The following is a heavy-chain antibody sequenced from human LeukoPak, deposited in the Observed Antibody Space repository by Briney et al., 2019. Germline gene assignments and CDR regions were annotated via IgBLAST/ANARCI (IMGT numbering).Heavy chain of an antibody. CDR2: IRSKADGGTT. D-gene: IGHD3-16*01. CDR3: SWGSQQYFDY. Sequence: GGSLRLSCAASGLXFSNVWMNWVRQAPGKGLEWVGLIRSKADGGTTDYAAPVKGRFTISRDDSKNTLYLQMNSLKTEDTAVYYCSWGSQQYFDYWGQGTLVTVSS. V-gene: IGHV3-15*01. J-gene: IGHJ4*02. CDR1: GLXFSNVW.